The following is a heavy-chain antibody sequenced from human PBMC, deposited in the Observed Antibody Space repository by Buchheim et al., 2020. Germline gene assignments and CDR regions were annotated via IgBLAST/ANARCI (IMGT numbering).Heavy chain of an antibody. Sequence: EVQLVESGGGLVQPGGSLRLSCAASGFTFSYFWMHWVRQAPGKGLVWVSRINSDGRSTTYADSVKGRFTIYSDNATNTLYLQMNSLRAEDTAVYYCARDWTSIAARPDYWGQGTL. CDR2: INSDGRST. J-gene: IGHJ4*02. CDR1: GFTFSYFW. CDR3: ARDWTSIAARPDY. D-gene: IGHD6-6*01. V-gene: IGHV3-74*01.